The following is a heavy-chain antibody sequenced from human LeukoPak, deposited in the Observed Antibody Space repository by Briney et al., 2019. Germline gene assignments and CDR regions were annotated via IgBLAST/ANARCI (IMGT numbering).Heavy chain of an antibody. V-gene: IGHV3-11*01. CDR2: ISSSGSTI. CDR1: GFTFSDYY. CDR3: ARGLRILTIFGVVKIVGNDY. D-gene: IGHD3-3*01. Sequence: GGSLRLSCAASGFTFSDYYMSWIRQAPGKGLEWVSYISSSGSTIYYADSVKGRFTISRDNAKNSLYLQMNSLRAEDTAVYYCARGLRILTIFGVVKIVGNDYWGQGTLVTVSS. J-gene: IGHJ4*02.